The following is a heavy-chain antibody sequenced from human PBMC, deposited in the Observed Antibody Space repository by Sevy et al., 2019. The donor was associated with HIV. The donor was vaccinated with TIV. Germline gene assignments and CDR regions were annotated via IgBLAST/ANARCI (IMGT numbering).Heavy chain of an antibody. CDR2: IYPDDSDT. CDR1: GYSFANYW. CDR3: AGASKRCFDGSCSSNSFDD. Sequence: GESLKISCKGSGYSFANYWIGWVRQMPGKGLEWMGIIYPDDSDTRYSPSFHGKVPISGDKSFSPAYLHLSGLWASDTAMYYCAGASKRCFDGSCSSNSFDDWGQGTLVTVSS. J-gene: IGHJ4*02. D-gene: IGHD3-9*01. V-gene: IGHV5-51*01.